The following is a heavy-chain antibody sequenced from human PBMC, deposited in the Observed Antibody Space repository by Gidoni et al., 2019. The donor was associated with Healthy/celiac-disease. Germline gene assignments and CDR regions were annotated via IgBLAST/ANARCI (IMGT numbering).Heavy chain of an antibody. D-gene: IGHD3-22*01. CDR1: RYSLTSYW. J-gene: IGHJ1*01. CDR3: ARDGYYYDSSGGFEYFQH. V-gene: IGHV5-51*01. CDR2: IYPGDTDT. Sequence: EVQLVQSGAEVKKPGESLKISCKRSRYSLTSYWIGWVRQMPGKGLGWMGIIYPGDTDTRYSPSFQGQVTISADKSISTAYLQWSSLKASDTAMYYCARDGYYYDSSGGFEYFQHWGQGTLVTVSS.